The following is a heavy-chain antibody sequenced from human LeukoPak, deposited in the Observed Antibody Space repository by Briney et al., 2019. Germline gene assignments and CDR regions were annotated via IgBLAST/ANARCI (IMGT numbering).Heavy chain of an antibody. Sequence: SETLSLTCAVYGGSFSGYYWSWIRQPPGKGLEWIGEINHSGSTNYNPSLKSRVTISVDTSKNQLSLKLSSVTAADTAVYYCAREDDGDGYWYFDLWGRGTLVTVSS. CDR2: INHSGST. V-gene: IGHV4-34*01. D-gene: IGHD4-17*01. J-gene: IGHJ2*01. CDR3: AREDDGDGYWYFDL. CDR1: GGSFSGYY.